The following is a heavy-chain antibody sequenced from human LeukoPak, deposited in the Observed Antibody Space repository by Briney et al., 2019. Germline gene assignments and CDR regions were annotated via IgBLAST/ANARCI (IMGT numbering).Heavy chain of an antibody. Sequence: PSETLSLTCTVSGGSISSYYWSWTRQPPGKGLEWIGYIYYSGSTNYNPSLKSRVTISVDTSKNQFSLKLSSVTAADTAVYYCARHWNDILTGYFYYFDYWGQGTLVTVSS. CDR3: ARHWNDILTGYFYYFDY. CDR1: GGSISSYY. CDR2: IYYSGST. D-gene: IGHD3-9*01. V-gene: IGHV4-59*08. J-gene: IGHJ4*02.